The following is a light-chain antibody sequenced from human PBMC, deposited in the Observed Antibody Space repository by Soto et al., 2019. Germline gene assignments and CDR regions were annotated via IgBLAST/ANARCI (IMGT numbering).Light chain of an antibody. CDR2: DAS. CDR1: QDISNY. CDR3: QKCDYLPI. J-gene: IGKJ3*01. V-gene: IGKV1-33*01. Sequence: DIQMTQSPSSLSASVGDRVTITCQASQDISNYLNWYQQKLGKAPKLLIYDASNLETGVPSRFSGSGSGTDFTFTISSLQPEDIATYYCQKCDYLPIFGPGTTVDLK.